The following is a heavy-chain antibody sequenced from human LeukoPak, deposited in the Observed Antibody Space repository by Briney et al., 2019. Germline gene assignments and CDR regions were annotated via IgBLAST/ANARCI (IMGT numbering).Heavy chain of an antibody. Sequence: GGSLRLSCAASGFTFSSYWMSWVRQAPGKGLEWVANIKQDGSEKYYVDSVKGRFTISRDNAKNSLYLQMDSLRAEDTAVYYCARVAGYCSSTSCYNPYDYWGQGTLVTVSS. CDR1: GFTFSSYW. V-gene: IGHV3-7*03. D-gene: IGHD2-2*02. CDR3: ARVAGYCSSTSCYNPYDY. J-gene: IGHJ4*02. CDR2: IKQDGSEK.